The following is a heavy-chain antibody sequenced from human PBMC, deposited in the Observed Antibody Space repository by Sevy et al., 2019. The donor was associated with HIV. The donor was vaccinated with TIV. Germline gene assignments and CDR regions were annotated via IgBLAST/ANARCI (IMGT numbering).Heavy chain of an antibody. CDR2: IFSSSSWI. D-gene: IGHD3-3*01. Sequence: GGSLRLSCAASGFIFNDYNMNWVRQAPGNGLEWVSFIFSSSSWIYYADSVKGRFTISRDNTKNSLYLQMNSLRAEDTAVYYCTRDKTILEGRYGMDVWGQGTTVTVSS. J-gene: IGHJ6*02. V-gene: IGHV3-21*01. CDR3: TRDKTILEGRYGMDV. CDR1: GFIFNDYN.